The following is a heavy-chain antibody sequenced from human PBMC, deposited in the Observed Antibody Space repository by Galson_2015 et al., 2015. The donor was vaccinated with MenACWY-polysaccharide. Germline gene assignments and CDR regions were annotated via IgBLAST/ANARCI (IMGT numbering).Heavy chain of an antibody. Sequence: SLRLSCAASGLRFSSFWMNWVRQVPGEGLVWVSRIKSDGSITTYADSVKGRFTISRDNAKNTLYLQMNSLRAEDTAVYYCAREREHCDGITFYKPFDIWGQGTMGTVSS. D-gene: IGHD2/OR15-2a*01. CDR3: AREREHCDGITFYKPFDI. CDR2: IKSDGSIT. CDR1: GLRFSSFW. J-gene: IGHJ3*02. V-gene: IGHV3-74*01.